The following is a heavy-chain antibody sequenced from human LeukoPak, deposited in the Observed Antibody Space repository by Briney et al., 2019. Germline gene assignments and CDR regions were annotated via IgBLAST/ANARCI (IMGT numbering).Heavy chain of an antibody. CDR2: IYTNGGST. V-gene: IGHV3-64D*09. CDR3: ARLGLSAVAIFLIDY. J-gene: IGHJ4*02. D-gene: IGHD6-19*01. CDR1: GFTFSSYA. Sequence: GGSLRLSCSASGFTFSSYAMHWVRQAPGKGLEYVSTIYTNGGSTYYADSMKGRFTISRDNSKNTLYLQMSSLRAEDTAVYYCARLGLSAVAIFLIDYWGQGTLVTVSS.